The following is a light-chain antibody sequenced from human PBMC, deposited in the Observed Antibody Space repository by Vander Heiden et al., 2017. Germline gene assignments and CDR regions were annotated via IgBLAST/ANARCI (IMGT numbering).Light chain of an antibody. Sequence: IVLTQSPATLSLSPGERATLSCRASQSVSSYLAWYQQKPGQAPRLLIYDASNRATGIPARFSGRGSGTDFTLTISSLEPEDFAVYYCQQRSNGPPVTFGGGTKVEIK. CDR2: DAS. V-gene: IGKV3-11*01. J-gene: IGKJ4*01. CDR3: QQRSNGPPVT. CDR1: QSVSSY.